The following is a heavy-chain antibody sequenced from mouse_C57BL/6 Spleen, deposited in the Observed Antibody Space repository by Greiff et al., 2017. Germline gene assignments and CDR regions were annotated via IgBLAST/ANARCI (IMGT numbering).Heavy chain of an antibody. D-gene: IGHD2-4*01. Sequence: EVQLQQSGTVLARPGASVKMSCKTSGYTFTSYWMHWVKQRPGQGLEWIGAIYPGTSDTSYNQKLQGKAKLTAVTSASTAYMELSSLTNEDSAVYYCTRGPLDYDPLDYCGQGTPLTVSS. V-gene: IGHV1-5*01. CDR3: TRGPLDYDPLDY. J-gene: IGHJ2*01. CDR1: GYTFTSYW. CDR2: IYPGTSDT.